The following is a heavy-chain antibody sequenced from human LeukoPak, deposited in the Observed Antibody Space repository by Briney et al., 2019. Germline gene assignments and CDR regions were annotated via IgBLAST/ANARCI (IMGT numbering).Heavy chain of an antibody. CDR3: ARVSHCTNGVCYGNWFDP. CDR1: GGTFSSYA. D-gene: IGHD2-8*01. J-gene: IGHJ5*02. V-gene: IGHV1-69*13. CDR2: IIPIFGTA. Sequence: VASVKVSCKASGGTFSSYAISWVRQAPGQGLEWMGGIIPIFGTANYAQKFQGRVTITADESTSTAYMELSSLRSEDTAVYYCARVSHCTNGVCYGNWFDPWGQGTLVTVSS.